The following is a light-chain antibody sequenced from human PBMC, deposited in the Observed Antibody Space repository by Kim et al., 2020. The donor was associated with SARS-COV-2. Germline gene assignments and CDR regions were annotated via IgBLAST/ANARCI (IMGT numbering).Light chain of an antibody. CDR2: KDS. V-gene: IGLV3-27*01. CDR3: YSAADNNYV. J-gene: IGLJ1*01. CDR1: VLAKN. Sequence: SYELTQPSSVSVSPGQTARITCSGDVLAKNARWLQQKPGQAPVLVIYKDSERPSGIPERFSGSSSGTTVTLTISGAQVEDEADYYCYSAADNNYVFGTGTKVTVL.